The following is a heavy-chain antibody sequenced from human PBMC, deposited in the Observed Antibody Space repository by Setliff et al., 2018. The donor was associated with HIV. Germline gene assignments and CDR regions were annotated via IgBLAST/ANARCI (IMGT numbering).Heavy chain of an antibody. CDR2: IYFTGDS. D-gene: IGHD1-26*01. V-gene: IGHV4-39*01. CDR3: ARGARLLAAYSDRWDYFYMAV. CDR1: GGSISTNNFY. Sequence: SETLSLTCTVTGGSISTNNFYWGWIRQPPGKGLQWIGSIYFTGDSYYDPSLKSRVTTSVDTSNNQFSLILSPVTAADTAVYYCARGARLLAAYSDRWDYFYMAVWGKGTTVTVSS. J-gene: IGHJ6*03.